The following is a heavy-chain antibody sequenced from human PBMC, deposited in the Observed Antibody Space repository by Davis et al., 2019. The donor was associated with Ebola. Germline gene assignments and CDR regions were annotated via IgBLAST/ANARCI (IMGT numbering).Heavy chain of an antibody. V-gene: IGHV3-66*01. J-gene: IGHJ6*02. CDR1: GFTFSNNY. CDR3: ADVYGLDV. Sequence: GGSLRLSCAASGFTFSNNYMNWVRQAPGKGLEWVSVIYNSGTTSYADSVKGRFTISRDDSKNTVYLQMHSLRADDTAVYYCADVYGLDVWGQGTTVTVSS. CDR2: IYNSGTT.